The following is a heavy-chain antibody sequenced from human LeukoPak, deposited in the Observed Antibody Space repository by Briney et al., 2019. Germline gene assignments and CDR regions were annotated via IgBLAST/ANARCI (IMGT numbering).Heavy chain of an antibody. J-gene: IGHJ4*02. Sequence: SETLSLTCAVYGGSFSGYYWSWIRQPPGKGLEWIGEINHSGSTNYNPSLKSRVTISVDTSKNQFSLKLSSVTAADTAVYYCARRAFYSSSWYFDYWGQGTLVIVSS. CDR3: ARRAFYSSSWYFDY. V-gene: IGHV4-34*01. CDR2: INHSGST. D-gene: IGHD6-13*01. CDR1: GGSFSGYY.